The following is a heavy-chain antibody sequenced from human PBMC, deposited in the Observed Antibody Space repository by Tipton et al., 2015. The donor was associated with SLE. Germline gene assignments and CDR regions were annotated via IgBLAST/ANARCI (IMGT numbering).Heavy chain of an antibody. CDR1: GGSLSGSF. J-gene: IGHJ5*02. CDR3: ARGEGYYGSGSYQGWFDP. V-gene: IGHV4-34*01. CDR2: INHSGNT. D-gene: IGHD3-10*01. Sequence: TLSLTCAVYGGSLSGSFWGWIRQPPGKGLEWIGEINHSGNTNYNPSLKSRLTISLDTSKSQFSLNLSSVTAADRAMYYCARGEGYYGSGSYQGWFDPWGQGTLVTVSS.